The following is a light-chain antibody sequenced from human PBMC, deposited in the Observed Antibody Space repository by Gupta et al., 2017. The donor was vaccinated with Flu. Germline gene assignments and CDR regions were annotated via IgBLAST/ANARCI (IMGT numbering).Light chain of an antibody. V-gene: IGKV2-30*01. CDR3: MQGTHWPWT. CDR2: KMS. CDR1: ESLLFSDGSTF. Sequence: VTLGQSACTSCRSSESLLFSDGSTFLNWFQQRTGQLPRLLIYKMSRRDSGVPDRFSGSGSGTDFTLKISRVEAEDVGVYYCMQGTHWPWTFGGGTKVEIK. J-gene: IGKJ4*01.